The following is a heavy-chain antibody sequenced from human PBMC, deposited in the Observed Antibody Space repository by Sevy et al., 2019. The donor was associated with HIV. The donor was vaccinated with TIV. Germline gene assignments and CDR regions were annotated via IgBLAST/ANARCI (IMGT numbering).Heavy chain of an antibody. CDR1: GYSFTRYW. Sequence: GESLKISCEGSGYSFTRYWIGWVRQMPGKGLEWMGIIYPGDSDTRYSPSFQGQVTISADKSIRTAYLQWSSLKASDTAMYFCTRGYDGSGSYYNNFFDYWGQGTLVTVSS. D-gene: IGHD3-10*01. J-gene: IGHJ4*02. CDR2: IYPGDSDT. CDR3: TRGYDGSGSYYNNFFDY. V-gene: IGHV5-51*01.